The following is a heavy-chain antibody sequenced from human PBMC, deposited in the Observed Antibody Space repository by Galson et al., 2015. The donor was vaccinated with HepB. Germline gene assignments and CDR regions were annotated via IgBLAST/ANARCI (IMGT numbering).Heavy chain of an antibody. D-gene: IGHD3-3*01. CDR3: ARGDFWSGLGQFDY. Sequence: SLRLSCAASGFTFSSYWMHWVRQAPGKGLVWVSRINSDGNSTSYADSVKGRFTISRDNAKNTLYLQMNSLRAEDTAVYDCARGDFWSGLGQFDYWGQGTLVTVSS. CDR1: GFTFSSYW. V-gene: IGHV3-74*01. CDR2: INSDGNST. J-gene: IGHJ4*02.